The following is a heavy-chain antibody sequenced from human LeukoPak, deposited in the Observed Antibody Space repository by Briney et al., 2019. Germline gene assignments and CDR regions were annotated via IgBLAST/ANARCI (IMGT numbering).Heavy chain of an antibody. J-gene: IGHJ4*02. Sequence: TGGSLRLSCAASGFTFSSYSMNWVRQAPGKGLEWVSLIYSGGSTYYADSVKGRFTISRDNAKNSLYLQMNSLRAEDTAVYYCARGRAYYDILTGYSPPYYFDYWGQGTLVTVSS. V-gene: IGHV3-66*01. D-gene: IGHD3-9*01. CDR2: IYSGGST. CDR1: GFTFSSYS. CDR3: ARGRAYYDILTGYSPPYYFDY.